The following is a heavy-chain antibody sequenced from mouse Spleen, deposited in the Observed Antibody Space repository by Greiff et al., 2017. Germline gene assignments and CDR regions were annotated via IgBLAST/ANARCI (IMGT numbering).Heavy chain of an antibody. CDR2: ISSGSSTI. J-gene: IGHJ1*01. Sequence: EVQLVESGGGLVKPGGSLKLSCAASGFTFSDYGMHWVRQAPEKGLEWVAYISSGSSTIYYADTVKGRFTISRDNAKNTLFLQMSSLRSEDTALYYCARQGYGNYVWYFDVWGAGTTVTVSS. CDR1: GFTFSDYG. D-gene: IGHD2-1*01. V-gene: IGHV5-17*01. CDR3: ARQGYGNYVWYFDV.